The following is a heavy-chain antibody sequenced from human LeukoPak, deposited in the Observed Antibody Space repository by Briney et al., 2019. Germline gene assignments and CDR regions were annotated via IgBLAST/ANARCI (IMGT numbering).Heavy chain of an antibody. CDR3: AKDVDTAMVTGGMDV. D-gene: IGHD5-18*01. Sequence: GRPLRLSCAASGFTFDDYAMHWVRHAPGKGLEWVSGISWNSGSIGYADSVKGRFTISRDDAKNSLYLQMNSLRAEDTALYYCAKDVDTAMVTGGMDVWGQGTTVTVSS. V-gene: IGHV3-9*01. J-gene: IGHJ6*02. CDR1: GFTFDDYA. CDR2: ISWNSGSI.